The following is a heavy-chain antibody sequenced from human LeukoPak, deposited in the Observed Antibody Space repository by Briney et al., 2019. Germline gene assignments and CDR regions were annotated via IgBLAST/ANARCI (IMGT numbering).Heavy chain of an antibody. Sequence: ASVKVSCKASGYTFTGYYMHWVRQAPGQGLEWMGWINPNSGGTNYAQKFQGRVTMTRDTSISTAYMELSRLRSDDTAVYYCARDSGSSWYWFDPWGQGTLVTVSS. CDR1: GYTFTGYY. V-gene: IGHV1-2*02. J-gene: IGHJ5*02. CDR2: INPNSGGT. D-gene: IGHD6-13*01. CDR3: ARDSGSSWYWFDP.